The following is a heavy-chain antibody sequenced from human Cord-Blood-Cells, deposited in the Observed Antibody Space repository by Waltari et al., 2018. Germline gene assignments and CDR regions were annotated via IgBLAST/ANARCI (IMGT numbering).Heavy chain of an antibody. J-gene: IGHJ4*02. CDR3: AKETIFGVVLDY. CDR2: IRYDGSNK. Sequence: QVQLVESGGGVVQPGGSLRLSCAASGFPFSSFGMHWVRQAPGKGLEWVAFIRYDGSNKYYADSVKGRFTISRDNSKNTLYLQMNSLRAEDTAVYYCAKETIFGVVLDYWGQGTLVTVSS. V-gene: IGHV3-30*02. CDR1: GFPFSSFG. D-gene: IGHD3-3*01.